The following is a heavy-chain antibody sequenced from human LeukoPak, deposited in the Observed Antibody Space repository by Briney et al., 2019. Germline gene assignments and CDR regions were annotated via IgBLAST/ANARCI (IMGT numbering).Heavy chain of an antibody. J-gene: IGHJ6*02. CDR3: ATSPPYSSSSVTYYYGMDV. CDR2: FDPEDGET. CDR1: GYTLTELS. V-gene: IGHV1-24*01. Sequence: ASVKVSCKVSGYTLTELSMHWVRQAPGKGLEWMGGFDPEDGETIYAQKFQGRVTMTEDTSTDTAYMELSSLRSEDTAVYYCATSPPYSSSSVTYYYGMDVWGQGTTVTVSS. D-gene: IGHD6-6*01.